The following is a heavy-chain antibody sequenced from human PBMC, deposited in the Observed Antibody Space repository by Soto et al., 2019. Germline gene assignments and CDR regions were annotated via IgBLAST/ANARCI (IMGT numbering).Heavy chain of an antibody. Sequence: EVQLVESGGGLVQPGGSLRLSCAASGFNFSNHWMHWVRQAPGKGLVWVSRIKTDGSYTNYADSVKGRFTISRDNAKNTLYLQMNSLRADDTAVYYCVRSPYIGWVDYWGQGTLVTVSS. V-gene: IGHV3-74*01. CDR2: IKTDGSYT. CDR3: VRSPYIGWVDY. CDR1: GFNFSNHW. D-gene: IGHD5-12*01. J-gene: IGHJ4*02.